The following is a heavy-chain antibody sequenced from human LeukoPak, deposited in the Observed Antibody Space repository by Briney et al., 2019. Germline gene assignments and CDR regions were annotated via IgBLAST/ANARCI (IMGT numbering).Heavy chain of an antibody. CDR1: GYSFKNYW. J-gene: IGHJ4*02. D-gene: IGHD2-2*01. CDR2: IYPDDSDT. Sequence: GESLKISCKGSGYSFKNYWIGWVRPMPGKGLEWMGIIYPDDSDTRYSPSFQGQVTVSADKSVSTAYLQWSSLKASDTAMYYCAIGGDSTTSCYRCFVYWGQGTLVTVSS. CDR3: AIGGDSTTSCYRCFVY. V-gene: IGHV5-51*01.